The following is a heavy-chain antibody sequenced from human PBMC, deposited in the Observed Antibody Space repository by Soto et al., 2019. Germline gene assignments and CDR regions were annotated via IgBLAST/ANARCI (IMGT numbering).Heavy chain of an antibody. J-gene: IGHJ4*02. D-gene: IGHD3-10*01. Sequence: GASVKVSCKASGYTFTSYDINWVRHATGQGLEWMGWMNPNSGNTGYAQKFQGRVTMTRNTSISTAYMELSSLRSEDTAVYYCCITMVRGVILYYFDYWGQGTLVTVSS. CDR2: MNPNSGNT. CDR1: GYTFTSYD. V-gene: IGHV1-8*01. CDR3: CITMVRGVILYYFDY.